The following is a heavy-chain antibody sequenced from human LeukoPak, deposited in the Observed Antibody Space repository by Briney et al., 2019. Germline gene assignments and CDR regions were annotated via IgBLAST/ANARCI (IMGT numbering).Heavy chain of an antibody. V-gene: IGHV3-43D*03. CDR3: AKTGTVATWDFDL. Sequence: PGGSLRLSCAASGFTFGDYAMHWVRHAPGKGLEWVSLISWDGDITHYTDSVKGRFTMSRDNSQNSLYLQMNSLRAEDTAFYYCAKTGTVATWDFDLWGRGTLVTVSS. D-gene: IGHD5-12*01. J-gene: IGHJ2*01. CDR2: ISWDGDIT. CDR1: GFTFGDYA.